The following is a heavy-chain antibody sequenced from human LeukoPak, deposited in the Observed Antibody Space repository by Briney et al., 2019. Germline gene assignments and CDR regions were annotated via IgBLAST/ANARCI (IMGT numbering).Heavy chain of an antibody. CDR1: GFTFSTYS. D-gene: IGHD3-16*01. Sequence: GGSLRLSCAASGFTFSTYSMNWVRQAPGKGLEWVSYISSSSGIIYYADSVKGRFTISRDNAKNSLYLQMNSLRAEDTAVYYCARAYDYVWGSYARAYFDYWAREPWSPSPQ. J-gene: IGHJ4*02. CDR2: ISSSSGII. V-gene: IGHV3-48*04. CDR3: ARAYDYVWGSYARAYFDY.